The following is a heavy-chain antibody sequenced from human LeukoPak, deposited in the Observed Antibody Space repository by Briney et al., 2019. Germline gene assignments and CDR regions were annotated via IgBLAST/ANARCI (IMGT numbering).Heavy chain of an antibody. CDR2: ISQNGDS. CDR3: ARVSVITQYNGSPDYFAS. V-gene: IGHV4-34*01. J-gene: IGHJ4*02. Sequence: SETLSLTCGVSGGSLSFYYWSWIRQSPGKGLEWIAEISQNGDSNYNMSLKSRVTISLDKSKNQVSLKLNSVTAADTAVYYCARVSVITQYNGSPDYFASWGQGTLLTVSS. CDR1: GGSLSFYY. D-gene: IGHD1-26*01.